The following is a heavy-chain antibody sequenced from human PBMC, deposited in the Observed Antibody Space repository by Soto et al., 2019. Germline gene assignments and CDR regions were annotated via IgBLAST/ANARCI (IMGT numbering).Heavy chain of an antibody. J-gene: IGHJ6*02. CDR1: GYTFTSYG. D-gene: IGHD3-10*01. CDR2: ISAYNGNT. V-gene: IGHV1-18*01. CDR3: AREVYYYGSGSSTDYYYYYGMDV. Sequence: ASVKVSCKASGYTFTSYGISWVRQAPGQGLEWMGWISAYNGNTNYAQKLQGRVTMTTDTSTSTAYMELRSLRSDDTAVYYCAREVYYYGSGSSTDYYYYYGMDVWGQGTTVTVSS.